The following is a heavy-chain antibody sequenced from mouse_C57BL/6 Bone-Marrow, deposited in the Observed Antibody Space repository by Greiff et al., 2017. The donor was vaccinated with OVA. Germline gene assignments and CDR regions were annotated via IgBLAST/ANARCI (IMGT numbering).Heavy chain of an antibody. CDR2: IDPSDSET. Sequence: QVQLQQPGAELVRPGSSVKLSCKASGYTFTSYWMHWVKQRPIQGLEWIGNIDPSDSETHYNQKFKDKATLTVDKSSSTAYMQLSSLTSEDSAVYYCARDDGYTLYYIDYWGQGTTLTVSS. V-gene: IGHV1-52*01. J-gene: IGHJ2*01. D-gene: IGHD2-3*01. CDR1: GYTFTSYW. CDR3: ARDDGYTLYYIDY.